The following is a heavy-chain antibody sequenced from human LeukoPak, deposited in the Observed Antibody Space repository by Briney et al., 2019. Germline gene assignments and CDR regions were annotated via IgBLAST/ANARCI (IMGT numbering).Heavy chain of an antibody. CDR2: ISGSGGST. CDR1: GGSISSGGYY. J-gene: IGHJ4*02. Sequence: PSETPSLTCTVSGGSISSGGYYWSWIRQHPGKGLEWVSAISGSGGSTYYADSVKGRFTIPRDNSKNTLHLQMNSLRAEDTAVYYCAKRAYYYDSSGYPFDYWGQGTLVTVSS. V-gene: IGHV3-23*01. CDR3: AKRAYYYDSSGYPFDY. D-gene: IGHD3-22*01.